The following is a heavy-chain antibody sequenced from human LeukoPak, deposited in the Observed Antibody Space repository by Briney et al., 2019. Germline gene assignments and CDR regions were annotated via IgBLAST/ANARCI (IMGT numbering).Heavy chain of an antibody. Sequence: GGSLRLSCAASGFTFNPYVIHWVRQAPGKGLEWVAVISFDLRTKFYTNSVKGRFTISRDNSRNTVFLQMNSLGFEDTAVYYCVREDYYDSRSSPTYYFDHWGQGALVTVSS. CDR2: ISFDLRTK. CDR3: VREDYYDSRSSPTYYFDH. CDR1: GFTFNPYV. J-gene: IGHJ4*02. V-gene: IGHV3-33*08. D-gene: IGHD3-10*01.